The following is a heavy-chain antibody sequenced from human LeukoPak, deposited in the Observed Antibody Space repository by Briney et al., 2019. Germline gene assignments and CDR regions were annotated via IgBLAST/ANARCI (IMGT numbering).Heavy chain of an antibody. D-gene: IGHD3-16*01. CDR2: IIPMLDRA. J-gene: IGHJ5*02. Sequence: SVKLSCKASGGTFSDYGISWLRQAPGQGLQWMTRIIPMLDRANYEQKFQGRVTVTADNSSSTVHMEFSSLRSEDTAVYYCARERVVMGERWSYKWFDPWGQGSLVTVSS. CDR3: ARERVVMGERWSYKWFDP. CDR1: GGTFSDYG. V-gene: IGHV1-69*04.